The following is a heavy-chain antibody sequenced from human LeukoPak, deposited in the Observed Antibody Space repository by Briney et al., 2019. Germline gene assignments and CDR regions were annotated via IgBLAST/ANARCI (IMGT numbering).Heavy chain of an antibody. V-gene: IGHV3-23*01. CDR1: GYTFSSHG. D-gene: IGHD4/OR15-4a*01. CDR3: GCYLDY. J-gene: IGHJ4*02. CDR2: INGAGDNT. Sequence: RPGGSLRLSCAASGYTFSSHGLTWVRPAPGKGREGGSTINGAGDNTYYAETVKGRFTISRDNSKNTLYLQMHSLYYCAKVSVCYGCYLDYWGQGTLVTVS.